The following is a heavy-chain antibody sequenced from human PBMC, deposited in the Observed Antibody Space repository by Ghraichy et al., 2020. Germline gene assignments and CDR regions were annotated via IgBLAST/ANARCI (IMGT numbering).Heavy chain of an antibody. D-gene: IGHD1-26*01. J-gene: IGHJ4*02. CDR1: GGTFSSYA. CDR2: IILILGIA. Sequence: SVKVSCKASGGTFSSYAISWVRQAPGQGLEWMGGIILILGIANYAQKFQGRVTITADKSTSTAYMELSSLRSEDTAVYYCASGSGSYYGHFDYWGQGTLVTVSS. V-gene: IGHV1-69*10. CDR3: ASGSGSYYGHFDY.